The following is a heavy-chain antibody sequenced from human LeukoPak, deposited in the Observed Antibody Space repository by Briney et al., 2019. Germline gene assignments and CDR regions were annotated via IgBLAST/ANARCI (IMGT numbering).Heavy chain of an antibody. J-gene: IGHJ2*01. CDR3: ANEDYGYGSWYFDL. Sequence: PSETLSLTCTVSGASISSSTYYWDWIRQPPGKGLEWIGSIYYSGSTSYNPSLKSRVTISADTSKNQFSLKLSSVTAADTALYYCANEDYGYGSWYFDLWGRGTLVTVSS. CDR1: GASISSSTYY. V-gene: IGHV4-39*01. D-gene: IGHD4/OR15-4a*01. CDR2: IYYSGST.